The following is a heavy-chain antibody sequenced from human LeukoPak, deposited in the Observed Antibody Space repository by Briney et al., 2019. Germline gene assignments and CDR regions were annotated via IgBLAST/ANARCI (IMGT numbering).Heavy chain of an antibody. CDR3: TKSDGYGLIRI. CDR2: IYYTGNT. V-gene: IGHV4-39*07. J-gene: IGHJ3*02. D-gene: IGHD3-10*01. CDR1: GDSIIGYY. Sequence: TSETLFLTCSVSGDSIIGYYWGWIRQPPGKGLEWIGNIYYTGNTYYNSSLKSRVTISLDTSKNQFSLKVISMTAADTAAYYCTKSDGYGLIRICGRGTMVTVSS.